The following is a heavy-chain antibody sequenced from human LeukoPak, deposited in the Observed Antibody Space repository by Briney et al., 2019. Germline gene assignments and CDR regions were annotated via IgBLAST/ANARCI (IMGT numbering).Heavy chain of an antibody. Sequence: GGSLRLSCAASGFTFSSYSMNWVRQAPGKGLEWVSSISSSSSYIYYADSVKGRFTISRDNAKNSLYLQMNSLRAEGTAVYYCARDRVGATPWSVDYWGQGTLVTVSS. CDR1: GFTFSSYS. D-gene: IGHD1-26*01. CDR3: ARDRVGATPWSVDY. V-gene: IGHV3-21*01. J-gene: IGHJ4*02. CDR2: ISSSSSYI.